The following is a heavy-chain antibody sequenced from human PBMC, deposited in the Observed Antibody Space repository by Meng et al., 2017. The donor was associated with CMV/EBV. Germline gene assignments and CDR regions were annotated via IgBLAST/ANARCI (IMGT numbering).Heavy chain of an antibody. J-gene: IGHJ6*02. D-gene: IGHD3-3*01. Sequence: GGSLRLSCAASGFTFSSYSMNWVRQAPGKGLEWVSSISSSSSYIYYADSVKGRFTISRDNAKHSLYLQMNSLRAEDTAVYYCARDQYDFWSGYFPSDGMDVWGQGTTVTVSS. CDR3: ARDQYDFWSGYFPSDGMDV. CDR2: ISSSSSYI. CDR1: GFTFSSYS. V-gene: IGHV3-21*01.